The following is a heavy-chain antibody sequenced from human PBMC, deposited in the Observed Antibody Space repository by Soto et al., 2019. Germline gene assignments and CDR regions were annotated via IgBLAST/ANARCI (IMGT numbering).Heavy chain of an antibody. CDR2: IWYDGSNK. D-gene: IGHD2-2*01. CDR1: GFTFSSYG. V-gene: IGHV3-33*01. CDR3: ARDIVLVPAAMAWYYGMDV. Sequence: QVQLVESGGGVVQPGRSLRLSCAASGFTFSSYGMHWVRQAPGKGLEWVAVIWYDGSNKYYADSVKGRFTISRDNSKNTLYLQMNSLRAEDTAVYYCARDIVLVPAAMAWYYGMDVWGQGTTVTVSS. J-gene: IGHJ6*02.